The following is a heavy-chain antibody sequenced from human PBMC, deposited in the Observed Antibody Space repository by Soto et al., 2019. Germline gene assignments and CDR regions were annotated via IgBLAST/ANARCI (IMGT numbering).Heavy chain of an antibody. CDR2: ISSSSSYI. Sequence: PGGSLRLSCAASGFTFSSYSMNWVRQAPGKGLEWVSSISSSSSYIYYADSVKGRFTISRDNAKNSLYLQMNSLRAEDTAVYYCASLLTFGGVIVNYWGQGTLVTVSS. CDR3: ASLLTFGGVIVNY. J-gene: IGHJ4*02. CDR1: GFTFSSYS. V-gene: IGHV3-21*01. D-gene: IGHD3-16*02.